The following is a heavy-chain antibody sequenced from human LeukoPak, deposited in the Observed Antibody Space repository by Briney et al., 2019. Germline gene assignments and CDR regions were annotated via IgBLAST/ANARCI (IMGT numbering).Heavy chain of an antibody. CDR3: ARHLRPVTDFDY. J-gene: IGHJ4*02. D-gene: IGHD2-8*02. CDR2: IYYSGST. V-gene: IGHV4-59*08. Sequence: SETLSLTCTGSGGSISSYYWSWIRQPPGKGLEWIGYIYYSGSTNYNPSLKSRVTISVDTSKNQFSLKLSSVTAADTAVYYCARHLRPVTDFDYWGQGTLVTVSS. CDR1: GGSISSYY.